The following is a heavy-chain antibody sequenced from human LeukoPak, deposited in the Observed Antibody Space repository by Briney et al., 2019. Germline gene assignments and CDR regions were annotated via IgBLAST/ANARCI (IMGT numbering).Heavy chain of an antibody. CDR3: AKDHYWSIDY. CDR1: GFTFSSYG. V-gene: IGHV3-74*01. Sequence: HPGGSLRLSCAASGFTFSSYGMHWVRHAPGQGLVWVSRIKGDGISTNYADSVKGRFTISRDIAKNTRYLQMNSLRAEDTGVYYCAKDHYWSIDYWGRGTLVTVSS. CDR2: IKGDGIST. D-gene: IGHD3-3*01. J-gene: IGHJ4*02.